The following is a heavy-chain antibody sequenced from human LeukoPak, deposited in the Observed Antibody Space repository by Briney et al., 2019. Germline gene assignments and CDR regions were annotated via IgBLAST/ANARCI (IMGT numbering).Heavy chain of an antibody. CDR1: GDSVSNFH. CDR2: LSYTGKA. D-gene: IGHD2/OR15-2a*01. Sequence: PSETLSLTCVVSGDSVSNFHWNWLRQVTGKGLEWIACLSYTGKADYNPSLASRVTISLDTSKNQGFSLKLKSVTAADTAVYYCSEGYFEPFDHWGQGILVTVSS. CDR3: SEGYFEPFDH. J-gene: IGHJ4*02. V-gene: IGHV4-59*02.